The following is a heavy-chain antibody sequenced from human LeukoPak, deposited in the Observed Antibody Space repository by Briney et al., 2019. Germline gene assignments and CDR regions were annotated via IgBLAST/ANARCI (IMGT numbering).Heavy chain of an antibody. D-gene: IGHD3-10*01. Sequence: GGSLRLSCAASGFTFSSHGMNWVRQAPGKGLEWVSGISGSGDTTYYADSVKGRFTISRDNANNSLYLQMNSLRAEDTAVYYCARDAGGYFDYWGQGTLVTVSS. V-gene: IGHV3-23*01. J-gene: IGHJ4*02. CDR2: ISGSGDTT. CDR3: ARDAGGYFDY. CDR1: GFTFSSHG.